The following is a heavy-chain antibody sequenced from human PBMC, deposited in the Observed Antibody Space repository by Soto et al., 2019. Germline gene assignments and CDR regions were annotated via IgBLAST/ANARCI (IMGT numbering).Heavy chain of an antibody. J-gene: IGHJ4*02. CDR1: GFSLSTNGVG. CDR2: IYWNDDK. V-gene: IGHV2-5*01. CDR3: AHTNPPSGYYDSSGYRIHFDY. D-gene: IGHD3-22*01. Sequence: KFVLKLENHTQALALTGNFSGFSLSTNGVGVGWIRQPPGKALEWLALIYWNDDKRYSPSLKSRLTITKDTSKNQVVLTMTNMDPVDTATYYCAHTNPPSGYYDSSGYRIHFDYWGQGTLVTVSS.